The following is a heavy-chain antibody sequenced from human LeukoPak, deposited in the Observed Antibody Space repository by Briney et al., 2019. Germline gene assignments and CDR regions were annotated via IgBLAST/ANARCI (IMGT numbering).Heavy chain of an antibody. Sequence: KPSETLSLTCTVSGGSISSSSYYWGWIRQPPGKGLEWIGSIYYSGSTYYNPSLKSRVTISVDTSKNQFSLKLSSVTAADTAVYYCARGSRDGYNFRHHFDYWGQGTLVTVSS. D-gene: IGHD5-24*01. CDR1: GGSISSSSYY. J-gene: IGHJ4*02. V-gene: IGHV4-39*07. CDR3: ARGSRDGYNFRHHFDY. CDR2: IYYSGST.